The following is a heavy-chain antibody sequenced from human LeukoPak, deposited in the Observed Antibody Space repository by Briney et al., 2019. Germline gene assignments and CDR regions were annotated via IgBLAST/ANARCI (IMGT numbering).Heavy chain of an antibody. J-gene: IGHJ6*02. CDR2: INTNTGNP. V-gene: IGHV7-4-1*02. CDR1: GYTFTNYA. D-gene: IGHD3-3*01. CDR3: AREIRPVVTIFGVVPTPLYYYYGMDV. Sequence: GASVKVSCKAPGYTFTNYAMNWVRQAPGQGLEWMGWINTNTGNPTYAQGFTGRFVFSLDTSVSTAYLQISSLKAEDTAVYYCAREIRPVVTIFGVVPTPLYYYYGMDVWGQGTTVTVSS.